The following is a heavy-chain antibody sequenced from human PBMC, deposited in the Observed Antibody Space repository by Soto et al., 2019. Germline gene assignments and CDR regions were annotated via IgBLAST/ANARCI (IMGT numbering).Heavy chain of an antibody. J-gene: IGHJ6*02. CDR2: IYPGNSET. CDR3: AKDAGFDYYGKDV. CDR1: GYSFSNTW. Sequence: GESLKISCKCSGYSFSNTWINWVRQMPGKGLEWMGIIYPGNSETRYSPSFQGQINLSADKSINTAYLQWSSLKASDPATYYWAKDAGFDYYGKDVWGQGTTVTFSS. D-gene: IGHD5-12*01. V-gene: IGHV5-51*01.